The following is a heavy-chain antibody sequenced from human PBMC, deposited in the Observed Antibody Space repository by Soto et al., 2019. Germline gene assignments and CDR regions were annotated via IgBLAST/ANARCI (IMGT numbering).Heavy chain of an antibody. V-gene: IGHV3-21*01. D-gene: IGHD3-3*01. Sequence: GGSLRLSCAASGFTFSSYSMNWVRQAPGKGLEWVSSISSSSSYIYYADSVKGRFTISRDNAKNSLYLQMNSLRAEDTAVYYCARDKWTSGRKAFDYWGQGNLVTVSS. CDR3: ARDKWTSGRKAFDY. CDR1: GFTFSSYS. J-gene: IGHJ4*02. CDR2: ISSSSSYI.